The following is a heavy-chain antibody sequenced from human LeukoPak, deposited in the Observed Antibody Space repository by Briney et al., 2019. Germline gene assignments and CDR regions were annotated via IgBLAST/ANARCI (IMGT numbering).Heavy chain of an antibody. D-gene: IGHD3-22*01. V-gene: IGHV3-23*01. CDR3: AKDSSSYDWGYMDV. CDR2: IGGSDGRT. CDR1: GFTLSTYA. Sequence: GGSLRLSCAASGFTLSTYAMSWVRQAPGKGLEWVSLIGGSDGRTRYADSVKGRFTISRDNSKNTLYLQMNSLRAEDTAVYYCAKDSSSYDWGYMDVWGKGTTVTISS. J-gene: IGHJ6*03.